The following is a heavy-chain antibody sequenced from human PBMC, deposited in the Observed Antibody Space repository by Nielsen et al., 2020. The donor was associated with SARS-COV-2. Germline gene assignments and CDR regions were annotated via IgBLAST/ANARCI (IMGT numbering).Heavy chain of an antibody. CDR1: GGSISSSNW. CDR2: IYHSGST. D-gene: IGHD6-6*01. V-gene: IGHV4-4*02. J-gene: IGHJ3*02. Sequence: SETLSLTCAVSGGSISSSNWWSWVRQPPGKGLEWIGEIYHSGSTNYNPSLKSRVTISVDKSKNQFSLKLSSVTAADTAVYYCARAPSIAARGAAFDIWGQGTMVTVS. CDR3: ARAPSIAARGAAFDI.